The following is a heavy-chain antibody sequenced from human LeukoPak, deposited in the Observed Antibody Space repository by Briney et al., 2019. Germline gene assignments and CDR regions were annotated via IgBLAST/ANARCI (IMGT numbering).Heavy chain of an antibody. CDR1: EFTFSSYN. V-gene: IGHV3-21*01. Sequence: GGSLRLSCAASEFTFSSYNMNWVRQAPGKGLEWVSSINSSSTYIYYADSVKGRFTISRDNAKNSLYLQMNSLRAEDTAVYYCARGGSYCSSTRCYDTLGYFDLWGRGTLVTVSS. CDR3: ARGGSYCSSTRCYDTLGYFDL. D-gene: IGHD2-2*01. J-gene: IGHJ2*01. CDR2: INSSSTYI.